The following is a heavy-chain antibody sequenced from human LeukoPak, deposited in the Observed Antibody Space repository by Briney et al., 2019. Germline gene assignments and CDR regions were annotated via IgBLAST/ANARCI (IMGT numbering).Heavy chain of an antibody. Sequence: SETLSLTCAVYGGSFSGYSWSWIRQPPGKGLEWIGEINHSGTTNYNPSLKSRVTISVDTSKNQFSLKLSSVTAADTAIYYCARGGYYGSGNDFRFDPWGQGTLVTVSS. CDR1: GGSFSGYS. CDR3: ARGGYYGSGNDFRFDP. V-gene: IGHV4-34*01. J-gene: IGHJ5*02. D-gene: IGHD3-10*01. CDR2: INHSGTT.